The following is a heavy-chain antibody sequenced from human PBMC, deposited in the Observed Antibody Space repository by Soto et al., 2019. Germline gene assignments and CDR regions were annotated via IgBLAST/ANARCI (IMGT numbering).Heavy chain of an antibody. CDR1: GFTFSSYS. J-gene: IGHJ5*02. Sequence: PGGSLRLSCGASGFTFSSYSMNWVRQAPGKGLEWVSSISSSSSYIYYADSVKGRFTISRDNAKNSLYLQMNSLRAEDTAVYYCAREDVDTPSPDPCGHGTLVTVSP. D-gene: IGHD5-18*01. V-gene: IGHV3-21*01. CDR2: ISSSSSYI. CDR3: AREDVDTPSPDP.